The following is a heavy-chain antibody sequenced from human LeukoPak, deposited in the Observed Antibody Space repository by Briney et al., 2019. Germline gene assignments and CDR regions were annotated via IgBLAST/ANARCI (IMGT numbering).Heavy chain of an antibody. CDR1: GYTFTSYY. V-gene: IGHV1-46*04. CDR3: ASAMVRGVIEYNWFDP. J-gene: IGHJ5*02. D-gene: IGHD3-10*01. Sequence: ASVKVSCKASGYTFTSYYMHWVRQAPGQGLEWMGIINPSGGSTSYAQKLQGRVTMTRDTSTSTVYMELSSLRSEDTAVYYCASAMVRGVIEYNWFDPWGQGTLVTVSS. CDR2: INPSGGST.